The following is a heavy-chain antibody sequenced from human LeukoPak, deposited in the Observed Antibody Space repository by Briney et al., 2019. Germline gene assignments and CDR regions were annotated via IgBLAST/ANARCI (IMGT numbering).Heavy chain of an antibody. V-gene: IGHV4-34*01. J-gene: IGHJ3*02. D-gene: IGHD3-3*01. Sequence: SETLSLTCAVYGGSFSGYYWSWLRQPPGKGLEWIGEINHSGSTNYNPSLKSRVTISVDTSKNQFSLKLSSVTAADTAVYYCARPDGDFWSISAFDIWGQGTMVTVSS. CDR2: INHSGST. CDR1: GGSFSGYY. CDR3: ARPDGDFWSISAFDI.